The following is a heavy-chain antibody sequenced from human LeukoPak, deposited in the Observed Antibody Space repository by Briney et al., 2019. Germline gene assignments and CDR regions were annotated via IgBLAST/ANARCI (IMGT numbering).Heavy chain of an antibody. J-gene: IGHJ3*02. CDR3: ARDAYYYDSSGYENDAFDI. CDR2: IYYSRST. Sequence: SETLSLTCTVSGGSISSYYWSWIRQPPGKGLEWIGYIYYSRSTNYNPSLKSRVTISVDTSKNQFSLKLSSVTAADTAVYYCARDAYYYDSSGYENDAFDIWGQGTMVTVSS. CDR1: GGSISSYY. V-gene: IGHV4-59*01. D-gene: IGHD3-22*01.